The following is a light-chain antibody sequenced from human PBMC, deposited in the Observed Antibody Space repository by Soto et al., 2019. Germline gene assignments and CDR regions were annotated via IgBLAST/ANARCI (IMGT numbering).Light chain of an antibody. J-gene: IGKJ3*01. Sequence: DIVLTQSPGTLSLSPGERAMLSCRASQSVRSSYLAWYQQKPGQAPRLLIYGASSRATGIPDRFSGSGSGTDFTLTISRLEPEDFAVYYCQQWFTFGPGTKVDIK. V-gene: IGKV3-20*01. CDR2: GAS. CDR3: QQWFT. CDR1: QSVRSSY.